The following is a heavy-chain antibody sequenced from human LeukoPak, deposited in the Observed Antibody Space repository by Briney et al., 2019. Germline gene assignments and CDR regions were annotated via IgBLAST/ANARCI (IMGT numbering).Heavy chain of an antibody. Sequence: PGGSLRLSCAASGFTVSSNYMSWVRQAPGKGLEWVSVIYSGGSTYYADSVKGRFTISRDNSKNTLYLQMNSLSAEDTAVYYCARGFSGVLRYFDYWGQGTLVTVSS. CDR1: GFTVSSNY. CDR3: ARGFSGVLRYFDY. D-gene: IGHD3-9*01. J-gene: IGHJ4*02. CDR2: IYSGGST. V-gene: IGHV3-53*01.